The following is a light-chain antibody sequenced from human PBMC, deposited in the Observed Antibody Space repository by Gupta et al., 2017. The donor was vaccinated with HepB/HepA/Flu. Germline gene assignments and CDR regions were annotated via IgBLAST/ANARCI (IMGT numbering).Light chain of an antibody. CDR2: DDS. V-gene: IGLV3-21*02. Sequence: SYVLTPPPSLSVAPGETARITCGGNNIGRKSVHWYQQKPGQAPVVVVYDDSDRPSGIPERISGSNSGNTANLTISRVEAGDEADYYCQVGDSNSDPVVFGGGTKLTVL. CDR3: QVGDSNSDPVV. J-gene: IGLJ2*01. CDR1: NIGRKS.